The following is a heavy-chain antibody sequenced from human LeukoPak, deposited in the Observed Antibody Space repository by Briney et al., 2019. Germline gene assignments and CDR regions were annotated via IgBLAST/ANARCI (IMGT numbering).Heavy chain of an antibody. Sequence: PSETLSLTCAVYGGSFSGYYCSWIRQPPGKGLEWIGEINHSGSTNYNPSLKSRVTISVDTSKNQFSLKLSSVTAADTAVYYCARRRGYSSGWYFDYWGQGTLVTVSS. D-gene: IGHD6-19*01. V-gene: IGHV4-34*01. J-gene: IGHJ4*02. CDR3: ARRRGYSSGWYFDY. CDR2: INHSGST. CDR1: GGSFSGYY.